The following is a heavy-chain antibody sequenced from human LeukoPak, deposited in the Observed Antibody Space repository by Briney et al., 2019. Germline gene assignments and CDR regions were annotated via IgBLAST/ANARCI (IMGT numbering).Heavy chain of an antibody. CDR1: GYTFSSYG. CDR2: ISAYNGNT. J-gene: IGHJ5*02. Sequence: GASVKVSCKASGYTFSSYGISWVRQAPGQGLEWMGWISAYNGNTNYAQKFQGRVTMTTDTSTSTAYMELRSLRSDDTAVYYCARDESWAAAGTSEGVGDIRSRGNNWFDPWGQGTLVTVSS. D-gene: IGHD6-13*01. V-gene: IGHV1-18*01. CDR3: ARDESWAAAGTSEGVGDIRSRGNNWFDP.